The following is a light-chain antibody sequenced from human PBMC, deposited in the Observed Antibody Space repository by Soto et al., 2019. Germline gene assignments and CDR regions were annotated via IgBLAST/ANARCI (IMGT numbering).Light chain of an antibody. CDR1: SGHSSYI. CDR3: ETWDSNTPV. CDR2: LEGSGSY. Sequence: QSVLTQSSSASASLGSSVKLTCTLSSGHSSYIIAWHQQQPGKAPRYLMKLEGSGSYNKGSGVPDRFSGSSSGADRYLTISHLQFEDEADYYCETWDSNTPVFGGGTKLTVL. V-gene: IGLV4-60*02. J-gene: IGLJ3*02.